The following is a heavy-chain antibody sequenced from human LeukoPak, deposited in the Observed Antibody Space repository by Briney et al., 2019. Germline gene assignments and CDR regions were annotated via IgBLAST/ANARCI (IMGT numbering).Heavy chain of an antibody. CDR1: GFTFSSYT. J-gene: IGHJ4*02. CDR3: AKEGLYTSRWFYFES. CDR2: ISSIEGDV. D-gene: IGHD6-13*01. Sequence: GGSLRLSCAASGFTFSSYTMNWVRQAPGKGLEWVASISSIEGDVYYADSARGRFTISRDNARSSLHLLMDSLRAEDTAVYYCAKEGLYTSRWFYFESWGQGTLVTVSA. V-gene: IGHV3-21*01.